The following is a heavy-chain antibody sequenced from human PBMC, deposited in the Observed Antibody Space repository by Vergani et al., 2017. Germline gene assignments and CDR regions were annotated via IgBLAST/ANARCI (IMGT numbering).Heavy chain of an antibody. CDR1: GGTFSSYT. J-gene: IGHJ6*02. V-gene: IGHV1-69*08. Sequence: QVQLVQSGAEVKKPGSSVKVSCKASGGTFSSYTISWVRQAPGQGLEWMGRIIPILGIANYAQKFQGRVTITADKSTSTAYMELSSLRSEDTAVYYCARDQSITMVRGVVYGMDVWGQGTTVTASS. D-gene: IGHD3-10*01. CDR2: IIPILGIA. CDR3: ARDQSITMVRGVVYGMDV.